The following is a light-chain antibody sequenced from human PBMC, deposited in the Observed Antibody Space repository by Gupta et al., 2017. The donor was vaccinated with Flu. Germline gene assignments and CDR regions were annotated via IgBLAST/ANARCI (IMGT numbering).Light chain of an antibody. V-gene: IGKV2-40*01. J-gene: IGKJ1*01. CDR2: TLS. CDR1: RSLLSSGDGDTH. CDR3: MQRLEFPWT. Sequence: IVLTQAPVSLPVSPGESASISCRSSRSLLSSGDGDTHLDWIVQKPGQPPQLLIHTLSYRVSGVPDRFGGSGSDTDFKLTISRVETEDVGVYYCMQRLEFPWTFGQGTKV.